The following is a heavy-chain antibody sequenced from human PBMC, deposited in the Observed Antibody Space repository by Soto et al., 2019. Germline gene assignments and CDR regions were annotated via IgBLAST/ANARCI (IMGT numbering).Heavy chain of an antibody. CDR1: GFSLTTRGVG. CDR3: AHIPNHYQYDCFDP. CDR2: IYWDDDK. J-gene: IGHJ5*02. V-gene: IGHV2-5*02. D-gene: IGHD3-16*01. Sequence: QITLKESGPTLVKPTQTLTLTCTFSGFSLTTRGVGVGWIRQPPGKALECLALIYWDDDKRYSPSLQSRLSSTKDTSKTQVVLTMTNLDPVDTATYDGAHIPNHYQYDCFDPWVQGTLVSVSS.